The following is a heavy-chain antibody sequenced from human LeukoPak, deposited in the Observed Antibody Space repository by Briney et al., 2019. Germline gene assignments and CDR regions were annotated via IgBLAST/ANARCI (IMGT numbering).Heavy chain of an antibody. V-gene: IGHV4-34*01. CDR2: INHSGST. Sequence: SSETLSLTCTVSGGSISSYYWSWIRQPPGKGLEWIGEINHSGSTNYNPSLKSRVTISVDTSKNQFSLKLSSVTAADTAVYYCARQKPGSGGPFDYWGQGTLVTVSS. J-gene: IGHJ4*02. D-gene: IGHD2-15*01. CDR3: ARQKPGSGGPFDY. CDR1: GGSISSYY.